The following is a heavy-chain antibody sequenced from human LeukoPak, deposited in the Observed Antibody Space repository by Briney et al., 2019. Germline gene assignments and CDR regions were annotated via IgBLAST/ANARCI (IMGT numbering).Heavy chain of an antibody. J-gene: IGHJ4*02. CDR2: ISSISSII. D-gene: IGHD6-13*01. CDR1: GFTFSTHS. V-gene: IGHV3-48*01. CDR3: TRSRPGTEAGQPNFDY. Sequence: GGSLRHSCAASGFTFSTHSMSWVRQAPGKGLEWVSYISSISSIIYYADSVKGRFTISRDNARNSLYLQMNSLRAEDTAVYYCTRSRPGTEAGQPNFDYWGQGTLVTVSS.